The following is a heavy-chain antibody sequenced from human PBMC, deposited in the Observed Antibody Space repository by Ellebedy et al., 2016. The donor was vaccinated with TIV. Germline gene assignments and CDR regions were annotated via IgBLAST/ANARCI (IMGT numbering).Heavy chain of an antibody. CDR1: GFTFGDYA. V-gene: IGHV3-30*14. Sequence: GESLKISCTASGFTFGDYAMSWFRQAPGKGLEWVAVISYDGSNKYYADSVKGRFTVSRDDSRNTLYLQMNSLRDEDTAVYYCARRAGRGLDWGQGTLVPVSS. J-gene: IGHJ4*02. D-gene: IGHD5-12*01. CDR3: ARRAGRGLD. CDR2: ISYDGSNK.